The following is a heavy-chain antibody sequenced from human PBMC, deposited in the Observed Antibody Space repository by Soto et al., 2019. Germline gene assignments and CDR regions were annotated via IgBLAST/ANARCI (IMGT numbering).Heavy chain of an antibody. CDR2: ISSSSSYT. Sequence: GGSLRLSCAASGFTFSDYYMSWIRQAPGKGLEWVSYISSSSSYTNYADSVKGRFTISRDNAKNSLYLQMNSLRAEDTAVYYCARDVERYCSSTSCLLSPYFDYWGQGTLVTVSS. V-gene: IGHV3-11*06. J-gene: IGHJ4*02. D-gene: IGHD2-2*01. CDR3: ARDVERYCSSTSCLLSPYFDY. CDR1: GFTFSDYY.